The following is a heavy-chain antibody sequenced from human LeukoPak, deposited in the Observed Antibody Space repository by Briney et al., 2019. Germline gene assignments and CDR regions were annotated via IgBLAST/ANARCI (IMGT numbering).Heavy chain of an antibody. CDR2: IWYDGSNK. Sequence: GGSLRLSCAASGFTFSSCGMHWVRQAPGKGLEWVAVIWYDGSNKYYADSVKGRFTISRDNSKNRLYLQMNSLRAEDTAVYYCARGPGYSSGWFMGTTGYWGQGTLVTVSS. CDR3: ARGPGYSSGWFMGTTGY. V-gene: IGHV3-33*01. D-gene: IGHD6-19*01. J-gene: IGHJ4*02. CDR1: GFTFSSCG.